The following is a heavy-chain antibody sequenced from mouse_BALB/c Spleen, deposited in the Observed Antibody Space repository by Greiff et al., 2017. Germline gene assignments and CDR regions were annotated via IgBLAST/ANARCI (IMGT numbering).Heavy chain of an antibody. J-gene: IGHJ4*01. CDR3: ARAGTLAMDY. V-gene: IGHV1-80*01. D-gene: IGHD4-1*01. CDR1: GYAFSSYW. CDR2: IYPGDGDT. Sequence: QVQLKQSGAELVRPGSSVKISCKASGYAFSSYWMNWVKQRPGQGLEWIGQIYPGDGDTNYNGKFKGKATLTADKSSSTAYMQLSSLTSEDSAVYFCARAGTLAMDYWGQGTSVTVSS.